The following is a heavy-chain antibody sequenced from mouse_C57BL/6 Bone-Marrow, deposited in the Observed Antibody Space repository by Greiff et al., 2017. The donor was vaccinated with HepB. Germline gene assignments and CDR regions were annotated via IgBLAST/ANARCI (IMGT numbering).Heavy chain of an antibody. J-gene: IGHJ4*01. D-gene: IGHD2-4*01. CDR2: INPNYGTT. CDR1: GYSFTDYN. Sequence: LVESGPELVKPGASVKISCKASGYSFTDYNMNWVKQSNGKSLEWIGVINPNYGTTSYNQKFKGKATLTVDQSSSTAYMQLNSLTSEDSAVYYCARYWDYGTLYYYAMDYWGQGTSVTVSS. CDR3: ARYWDYGTLYYYAMDY. V-gene: IGHV1-39*01.